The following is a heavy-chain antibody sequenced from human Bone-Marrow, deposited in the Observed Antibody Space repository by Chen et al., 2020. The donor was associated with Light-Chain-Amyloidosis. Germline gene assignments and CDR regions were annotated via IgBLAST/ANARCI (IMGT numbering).Heavy chain of an antibody. Sequence: GLVKPGGSLRLSCAASGFTFASYTMNWVRQAPGKGLEWVSSIDSSGTYINYADSTRGRFSISRDNAKNSLYLQITSLRAEDTAVYYCAKRPPYPSIYGMDVWGQGTTVTVSS. V-gene: IGHV3-21*04. CDR1: GFTFASYT. D-gene: IGHD1-1*01. J-gene: IGHJ6*02. CDR3: AKRPPYPSIYGMDV. CDR2: IDSSGTYI.